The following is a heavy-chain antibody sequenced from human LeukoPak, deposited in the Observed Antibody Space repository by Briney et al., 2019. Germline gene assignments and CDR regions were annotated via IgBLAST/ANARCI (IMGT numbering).Heavy chain of an antibody. CDR2: INPNSGGT. V-gene: IGHV1-2*02. D-gene: IGHD3-9*01. CDR3: ARGDILTGYYYFDY. J-gene: IGHJ4*02. Sequence: ASVKVPCKASGYTFTGYYMHWLRQAPGQGLEWMGWINPNSGGTNYAQKFQGRVTMTRDTSISTAYMELSRLRSDDTAVYYCARGDILTGYYYFDYWGQGTLVTVSS. CDR1: GYTFTGYY.